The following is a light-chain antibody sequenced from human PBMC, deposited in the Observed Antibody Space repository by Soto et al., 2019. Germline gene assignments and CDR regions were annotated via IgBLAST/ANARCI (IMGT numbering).Light chain of an antibody. CDR3: CSYTRSGTLI. J-gene: IGLJ1*01. CDR2: EVS. Sequence: QSVLTQPPSVCGSPGHSVAISCTGTSSDVGSYNRVSWYQQPPGAAPKLMIYEVSNRPSGVPDRFSGSKSGNTASLTTSGLQAEDEADYYCCSYTRSGTLIFGTGTKVTVL. V-gene: IGLV2-18*03. CDR1: SSDVGSYNR.